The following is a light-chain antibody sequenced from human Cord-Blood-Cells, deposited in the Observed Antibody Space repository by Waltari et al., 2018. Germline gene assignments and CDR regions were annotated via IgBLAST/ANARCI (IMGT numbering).Light chain of an antibody. CDR2: YKSDSAK. Sequence: QAVLTQLSSLSASPRASASLTRNLRSGINVVTYRIYWYQQNPGSPPQYLLRYKSDSAKQLGSGVPSRFSGSKYASANPGILLISELQSEDEADYYCMIWPRSASMVFGGGTRLSFL. J-gene: IGLJ2*01. CDR3: MIWPRSASMV. V-gene: IGLV5-45*02. CDR1: SGINVVTYR.